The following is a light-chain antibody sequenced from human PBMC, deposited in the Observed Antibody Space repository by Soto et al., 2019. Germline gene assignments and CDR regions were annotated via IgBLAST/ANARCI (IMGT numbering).Light chain of an antibody. J-gene: IGKJ5*01. CDR2: DAS. V-gene: IGKV1-5*01. CDR1: QSISSW. Sequence: DIQMTQSPSTLSASVGDRVTITCRASQSISSWLAWYQQKPGKAPKLLIYDASSLESGVPSRFSGSGSGTEFTLTISSLQPEDFATYYCQQANSFPITVGQGTRLEIK. CDR3: QQANSFPIT.